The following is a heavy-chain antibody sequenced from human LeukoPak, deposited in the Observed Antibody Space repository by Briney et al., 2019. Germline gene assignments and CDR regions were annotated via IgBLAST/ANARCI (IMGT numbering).Heavy chain of an antibody. J-gene: IGHJ3*02. D-gene: IGHD2-8*02. CDR2: ISSNGGST. CDR1: GFTFSSYA. Sequence: GGSLRLSCAASGFTFSSYASHWVRQAPGQGLEYVSVISSNGGSTYYANSVKGRFTISRDNSKNTLYLQMGSLRAEDMAVYYCAREDTGVAFHIWGQGTTVTV. CDR3: AREDTGVAFHI. V-gene: IGHV3-64*01.